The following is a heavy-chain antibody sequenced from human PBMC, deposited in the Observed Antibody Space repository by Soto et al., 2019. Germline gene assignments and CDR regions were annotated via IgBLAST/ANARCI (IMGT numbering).Heavy chain of an antibody. CDR2: IYYSGST. J-gene: IGHJ4*02. CDR3: ARDRSDYGGNYLDY. Sequence: SGTLSLTCTVSGGSISSYYWSWIRQPPGKGLEWIGYIYYSGSTNYNPSPKSRVTISVDTSKNQFSLKLSSVTAADTAVYYCARDRSDYGGNYLDYWGQGTLVTVSS. D-gene: IGHD4-17*01. V-gene: IGHV4-59*01. CDR1: GGSISSYY.